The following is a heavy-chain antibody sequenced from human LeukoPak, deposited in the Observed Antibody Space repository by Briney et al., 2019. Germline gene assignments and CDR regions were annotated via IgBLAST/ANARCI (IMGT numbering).Heavy chain of an antibody. CDR2: INHSGST. CDR3: ARSLYYDYVWGSYRYYYFDY. J-gene: IGHJ4*02. V-gene: IGHV4-34*01. D-gene: IGHD3-16*02. Sequence: GSLRLSCAASGFTFSSYWMSWVRQAPGKGLEWIGEINHSGSTNYNPSLKSRVTISVDTSKNQFSLKLSSVTAADTAVYYCARSLYYDYVWGSYRYYYFDYWGQGTLVTVSS. CDR1: GFTFSSYW.